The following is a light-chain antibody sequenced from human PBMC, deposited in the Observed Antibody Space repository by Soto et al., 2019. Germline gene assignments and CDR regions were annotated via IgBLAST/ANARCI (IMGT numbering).Light chain of an antibody. Sequence: DIQMTQSPSSVSASVGDRVTITCRASQGMSSWLAWYEQKPGKAPKLLIYAASSLQSGVPSRFSRSGPGTDLPLNISRPQPEDFATYYRQQANSFPITFGQGTRLEI. J-gene: IGKJ5*01. CDR2: AAS. CDR3: QQANSFPIT. V-gene: IGKV1-12*01. CDR1: QGMSSW.